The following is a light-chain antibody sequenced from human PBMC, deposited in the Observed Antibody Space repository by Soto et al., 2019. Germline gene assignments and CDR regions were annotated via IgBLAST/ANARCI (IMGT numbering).Light chain of an antibody. V-gene: IGKV3-11*01. J-gene: IGKJ2*01. CDR1: QSVSSS. CDR3: QQRTDWPRT. Sequence: EIVLTQSPATLSLSPGERATLSCRASQSVSSSLGWYQQKPGQAPRLLTYDTSNRATGIPTRFSGSGSGTDFTLTISSLEPEDFAVYYCQQRTDWPRTFGQGTKLEIK. CDR2: DTS.